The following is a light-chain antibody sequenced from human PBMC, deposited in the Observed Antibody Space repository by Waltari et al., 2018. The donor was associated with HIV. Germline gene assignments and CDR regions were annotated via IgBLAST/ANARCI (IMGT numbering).Light chain of an antibody. Sequence: EVVLTQSPATLSLSPGETATLSCRASQRVDSTFLSWYQQKPGQAPRLLIYGASTRVSGIPPRFSGSGSGTDFTLTISSLYPEDFAVYYCQQDYNLPVTFGQGTRVEIK. J-gene: IGKJ1*01. CDR3: QQDYNLPVT. CDR1: QRVDSTF. CDR2: GAS. V-gene: IGKV3D-7*01.